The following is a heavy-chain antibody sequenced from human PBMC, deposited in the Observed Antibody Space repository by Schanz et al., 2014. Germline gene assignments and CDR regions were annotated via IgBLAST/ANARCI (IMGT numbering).Heavy chain of an antibody. D-gene: IGHD5-12*01. CDR3: ARKVVATIGGYYDN. CDR2: INSVGSNT. V-gene: IGHV3-74*02. Sequence: EVQLVESGGGLVKPGGSLRLSCATSGLTFTSAWMSWVRQAPGKGLVWVARINSVGSNTDYADSVTGRFTISRDNAKNTLYLQMNTLRAEDTAVYYCARKVVATIGGYYDNWGQGALVTVSS. CDR1: GLTFTSAW. J-gene: IGHJ4*02.